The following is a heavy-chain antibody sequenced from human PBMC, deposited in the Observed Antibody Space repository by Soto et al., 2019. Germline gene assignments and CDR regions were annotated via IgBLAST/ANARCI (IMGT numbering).Heavy chain of an antibody. D-gene: IGHD2-2*01. CDR1: GYTFTSYA. CDR3: ASLNAVVVPAAMYQDAFDI. V-gene: IGHV1-3*01. J-gene: IGHJ3*02. Sequence: QVQLVQSGAEVKKPGASVKVSCKASGYTFTSYAMHWVRQAPGQRLEWMGWINAGNGNTKYSQKFQGRVTITRDTSASTAYMELSSLRSEDTAVYYCASLNAVVVPAAMYQDAFDIWGQGTMVTVSS. CDR2: INAGNGNT.